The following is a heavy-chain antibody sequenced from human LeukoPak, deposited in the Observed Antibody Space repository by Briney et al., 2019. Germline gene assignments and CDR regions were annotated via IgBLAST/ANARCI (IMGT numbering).Heavy chain of an antibody. CDR1: GGSISSYY. V-gene: IGHV4-4*07. Sequence: KPSETLSLTCTVSGGSISSYYWSWIRQPAGKGLEWIGRIYSTGSTNYNPSLKSRVTMSVDTLKNQFSLRLRSVTAADTAVYYCARQIASAGTAGFDFWGQGALVTVSS. D-gene: IGHD6-13*01. J-gene: IGHJ4*02. CDR2: IYSTGST. CDR3: ARQIASAGTAGFDF.